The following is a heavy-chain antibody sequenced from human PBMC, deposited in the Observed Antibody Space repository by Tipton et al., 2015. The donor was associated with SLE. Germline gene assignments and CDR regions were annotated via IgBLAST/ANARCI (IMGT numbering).Heavy chain of an antibody. J-gene: IGHJ4*02. D-gene: IGHD3-10*01. CDR1: GGSVSTSRYY. V-gene: IGHV4-39*07. CDR3: ARTEQGTGSYYRLVFEI. Sequence: TLSLTCTVSGGSVSTSRYYWGWIRQPPGQGLEWIGNIFFNGNTYYTPSLKSRATISIDMSRNQFSLRLSSVTAADTAVYYCARTEQGTGSYYRLVFEIWGQGTLVTVSS. CDR2: IFFNGNT.